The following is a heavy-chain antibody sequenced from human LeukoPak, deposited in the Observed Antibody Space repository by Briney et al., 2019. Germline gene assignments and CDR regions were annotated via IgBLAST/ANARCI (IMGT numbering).Heavy chain of an antibody. J-gene: IGHJ5*02. CDR3: ARVGRYCSGGSCYSFSDWFDP. D-gene: IGHD2-15*01. CDR1: GYTFTSYG. V-gene: IGHV1-18*01. Sequence: ASVKVSCKASGYTFTSYGISWVRQAPGQGLEWTGWISAYNGNTNYAQKLQGRVTMTTDTSTSTAYMELRSLRSDDTAVYYCARVGRYCSGGSCYSFSDWFDPWGQGTLVTVSS. CDR2: ISAYNGNT.